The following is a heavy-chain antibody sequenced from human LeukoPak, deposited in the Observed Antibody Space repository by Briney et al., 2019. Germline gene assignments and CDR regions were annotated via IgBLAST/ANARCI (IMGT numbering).Heavy chain of an antibody. D-gene: IGHD5-24*01. CDR1: GFTFSSNY. V-gene: IGHV3-53*04. Sequence: PGGSLRLSCAASGFTFSSNYMSWVRQAPGKGLEWVSVIYSGGSTYYADSVKGRFTISRHNSKNTLYLQMNSLRAEDTAVYYCARERLEMATIAPINYFDYWGQGTLVTVSS. CDR2: IYSGGST. CDR3: ARERLEMATIAPINYFDY. J-gene: IGHJ4*02.